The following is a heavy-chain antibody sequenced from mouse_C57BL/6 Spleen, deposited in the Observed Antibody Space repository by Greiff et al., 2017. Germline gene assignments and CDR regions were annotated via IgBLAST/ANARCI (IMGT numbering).Heavy chain of an antibody. J-gene: IGHJ2*01. CDR1: GYTFTDYY. CDR3: ARSHYGSSYFDY. CDR2: FYPGSGNT. D-gene: IGHD1-1*01. V-gene: IGHV1-76*01. Sequence: QVQLQQSGAELVRPGASVKLSCKASGYTFTDYYINWVKQRPGQGLEWIARFYPGSGNTYYNEKFKGKATLTAEKSSSTAYMQLSSLTSEDSAVYFCARSHYGSSYFDYWGQGTTLTVSS.